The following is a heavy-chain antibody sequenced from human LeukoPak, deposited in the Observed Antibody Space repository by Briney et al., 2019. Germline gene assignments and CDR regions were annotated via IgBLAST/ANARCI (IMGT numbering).Heavy chain of an antibody. CDR2: IFYDGSTK. D-gene: IGHD4-17*01. CDR1: GFTFSDYA. CDR3: AWDPLTTVTNY. V-gene: IGHV3-30*04. J-gene: IGHJ4*02. Sequence: GGSLRLSCAASGFTFSDYAMHWVCQAPGKGLEWVAVIFYDGSTKYYADSVKGRFTISRDNSENTLFLQVDSLRTGDTALYYCAWDPLTTVTNYWGQGTLVTVSS.